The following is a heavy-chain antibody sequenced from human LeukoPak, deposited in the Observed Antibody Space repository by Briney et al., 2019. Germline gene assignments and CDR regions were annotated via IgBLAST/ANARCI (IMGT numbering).Heavy chain of an antibody. CDR2: IYYSGST. Sequence: SETLSLTCTVSGGSTSSSSYYWGWIRQPPGKGLEWIGSIYYSGSTYYNPSLKSRVTISVDTSKNQFSLKLSSVTAADTAVYYCARRLTGSYGDDAFDIWGQGTMVTVSS. V-gene: IGHV4-39*01. CDR3: ARRLTGSYGDDAFDI. CDR1: GGSTSSSSYY. D-gene: IGHD4-17*01. J-gene: IGHJ3*02.